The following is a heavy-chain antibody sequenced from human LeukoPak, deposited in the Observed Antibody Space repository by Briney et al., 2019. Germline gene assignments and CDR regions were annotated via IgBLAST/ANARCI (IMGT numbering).Heavy chain of an antibody. V-gene: IGHV3-23*01. CDR1: GFTFSSYA. CDR3: AKEPTDYYDTSGYHLSDY. J-gene: IGHJ4*02. D-gene: IGHD3-22*01. CDR2: ISGSGGST. Sequence: GGSLRLSCAASGFTFSSYAMSWVRQAPGKGLEWVSAISGSGGSTYYADSVKGRFTISRDNSKNTLYLQMNSLRAEDTAVYYCAKEPTDYYDTSGYHLSDYWGQGTLVTVSS.